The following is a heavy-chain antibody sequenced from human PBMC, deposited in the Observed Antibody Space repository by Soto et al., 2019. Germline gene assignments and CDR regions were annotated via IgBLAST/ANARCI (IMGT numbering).Heavy chain of an antibody. D-gene: IGHD2-2*01. V-gene: IGHV4-39*01. Sequence: QLQLQESGPGLVKPSETLSLTCTVSGGSISSSSYYWGWIRQPPGKGLEWIGSIYYSGSTYYNPSLKSRVTISVDTSNNQFSLELSSVTAADTAVYYCARQDIVVVPAAISPENWFDPWGQGTLVTVSS. CDR2: IYYSGST. CDR3: ARQDIVVVPAAISPENWFDP. J-gene: IGHJ5*02. CDR1: GGSISSSSYY.